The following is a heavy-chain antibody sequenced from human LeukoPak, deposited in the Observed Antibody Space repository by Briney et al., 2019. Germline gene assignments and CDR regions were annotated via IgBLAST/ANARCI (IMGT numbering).Heavy chain of an antibody. Sequence: GGSLRLSCAASGFAFSTYNINRVRQAPGKGLEWVSSISGSHSYMYYADSVKGRFTISRDNARNSVYLQMNSLRDDDTAVYSCARAQTMFWEFDGFDIWGRGTKVTVSS. J-gene: IGHJ3*02. CDR1: GFAFSTYN. CDR3: ARAQTMFWEFDGFDI. D-gene: IGHD3-10*02. V-gene: IGHV3-21*01. CDR2: ISGSHSYM.